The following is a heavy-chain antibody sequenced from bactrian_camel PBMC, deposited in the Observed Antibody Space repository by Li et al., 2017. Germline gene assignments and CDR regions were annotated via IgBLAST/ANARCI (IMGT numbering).Heavy chain of an antibody. V-gene: IGHV3S40*01. Sequence: VQLVESGGGLVQPGGSLRLSCAASGFTFSSNALSWVRQAPGKGLEWVSTINSAGNTYYSDSVKGRFTISRDNAKNTVYLQLNSLKTEDMGMYHCAGFKIGGYWGQGTQVTVS. CDR2: INSAGNT. CDR3: AGFKIGGY. J-gene: IGHJ6*01. CDR1: GFTFSSNA.